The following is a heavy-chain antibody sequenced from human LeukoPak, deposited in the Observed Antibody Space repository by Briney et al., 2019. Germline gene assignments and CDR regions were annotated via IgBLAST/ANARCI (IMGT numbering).Heavy chain of an antibody. CDR2: ISTSSSPI. CDR3: ATAGLTVGNYELFDS. CDR1: GFTFNNYN. J-gene: IGHJ4*02. V-gene: IGHV3-48*04. Sequence: PGGSLRLSCAASGFTFNNYNMNWVRRAPGKGLEWVSYISTSSSPIYYADSVKGRFTISRDNAKNSLYLQMNSLRVEDTAVYYCATAGLTVGNYELFDSWGQGTLVTVSS. D-gene: IGHD4-11*01.